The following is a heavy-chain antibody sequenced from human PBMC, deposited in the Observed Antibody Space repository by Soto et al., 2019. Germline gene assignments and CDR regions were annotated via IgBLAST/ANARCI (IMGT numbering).Heavy chain of an antibody. Sequence: PGGSLRLSCAASGFTFSSYGMHWVRQAPGKGLEWVAVIWYDGSNKYYADSVKGRFTISRDNSKNTLYPQMNSLRAEDTAVYYCARVDTYYYYGMDVWGQGTTVTVSS. V-gene: IGHV3-33*01. J-gene: IGHJ6*02. CDR3: ARVDTYYYYGMDV. CDR1: GFTFSSYG. CDR2: IWYDGSNK. D-gene: IGHD5-18*01.